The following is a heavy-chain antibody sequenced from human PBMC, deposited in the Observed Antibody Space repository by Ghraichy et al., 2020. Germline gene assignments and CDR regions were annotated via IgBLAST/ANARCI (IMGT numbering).Heavy chain of an antibody. J-gene: IGHJ6*02. D-gene: IGHD4-23*01. CDR3: ARGATVVRFYYYNGMDV. V-gene: IGHV3-48*02. CDR1: GFTFSSYS. CDR2: ITSSSRTI. Sequence: GGSLRLSCVGSGFTFSSYSMSWVRQSPGKGLEWVSYITSSSRTIFYADSVKGRFTISRDNAQNSLYLQMKSLRDEDTAVYYCARGATVVRFYYYNGMDVWGQGTTVTVSS.